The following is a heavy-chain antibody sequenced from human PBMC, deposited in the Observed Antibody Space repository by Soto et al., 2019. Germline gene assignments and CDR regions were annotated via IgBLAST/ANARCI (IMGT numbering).Heavy chain of an antibody. CDR2: ISGSGGST. D-gene: IGHD3-10*01. V-gene: IGHV3-23*01. CDR1: GFTFSSYA. J-gene: IGHJ6*02. CDR3: AKAKRGVIFGKQYYYYGMDV. Sequence: GGSLRLSCAASGFTFSSYAMSWVRQAPGKGLEWVSAISGSGGSTYYADSVKGRFTISRDNSKNTLYLQMNSLRAEDTAVYYCAKAKRGVIFGKQYYYYGMDVWGQGTTVTVSS.